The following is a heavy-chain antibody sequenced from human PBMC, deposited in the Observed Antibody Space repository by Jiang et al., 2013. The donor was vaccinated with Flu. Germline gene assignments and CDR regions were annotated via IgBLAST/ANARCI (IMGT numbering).Heavy chain of an antibody. J-gene: IGHJ6*02. Sequence: SGAEVKKPGESLKVACKGSGYNFPKYWIGWVRQMPGKGLEWMGIIYPGDSDTRYSPSFQGQVIISADKSTSNAYLEWSRLEASDTAMYYCARIPVFGELNQYHGMDVWGQGTTVTVSS. CDR2: IYPGDSDT. D-gene: IGHD3-3*01. V-gene: IGHV5-51*01. CDR1: GYNFPKYW. CDR3: ARIPVFGELNQYHGMDV.